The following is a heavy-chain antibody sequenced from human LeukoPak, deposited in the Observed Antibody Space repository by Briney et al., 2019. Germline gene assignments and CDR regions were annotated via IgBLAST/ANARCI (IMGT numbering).Heavy chain of an antibody. D-gene: IGHD3-3*01. J-gene: IGHJ2*01. V-gene: IGHV3-11*01. CDR1: GFSFSDFY. Sequence: GGSLRLSCVASGFSFSDFYMGWIRQAPGKGLEWVSYIKFTGDVRYYIDSVKGRFTISRDNSKNTLYLQMNSLRAEDTAVYYCAKDPDITIFGVVIDFDLWGRGTLVTVSS. CDR3: AKDPDITIFGVVIDFDL. CDR2: IKFTGDVR.